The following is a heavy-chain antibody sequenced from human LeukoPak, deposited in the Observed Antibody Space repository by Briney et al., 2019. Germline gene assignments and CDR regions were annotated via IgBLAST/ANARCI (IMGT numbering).Heavy chain of an antibody. V-gene: IGHV3-21*01. Sequence: PGGSLRLSCAASGFTFDDYAMHWVRQAPGKGLEWVSSISSSSGYIYYADSVKGRFTISRDNAKNSLYLQMNSLRAEDTAVYYCARGALRWETDFDYWGQGTLVTVSS. J-gene: IGHJ4*02. CDR1: GFTFDDYA. D-gene: IGHD4-23*01. CDR2: ISSSSGYI. CDR3: ARGALRWETDFDY.